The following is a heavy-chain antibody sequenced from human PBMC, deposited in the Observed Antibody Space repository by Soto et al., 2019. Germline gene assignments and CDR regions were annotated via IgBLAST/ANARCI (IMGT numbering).Heavy chain of an antibody. Sequence: GGSLRLSCAASGFTFSSYAMSWVRQAPGKGLEWVSAIGGSGGSTYYADSVKGRFTISRDNSKNTLYLQMNSLRAEDTAVYYCAKGIYPARYYYGMDVWGQGTTVTVSS. CDR2: IGGSGGST. CDR3: AKGIYPARYYYGMDV. D-gene: IGHD3-10*01. J-gene: IGHJ6*02. V-gene: IGHV3-23*01. CDR1: GFTFSSYA.